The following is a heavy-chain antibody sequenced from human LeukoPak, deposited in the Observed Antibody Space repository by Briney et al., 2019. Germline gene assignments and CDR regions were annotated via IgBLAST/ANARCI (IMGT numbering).Heavy chain of an antibody. D-gene: IGHD3-10*01. CDR1: GFTLNGYW. V-gene: IGHV3-74*01. Sequence: GGSLRLSCAAPGFTLNGYWMHWVRQAPGKGLVWVSRINSDGSTTSYADSVKGRFTISRDNSKNTLYLQMNSLRAEDAAVYFCARVATGSYDWFDPWGQGTLVTVSS. CDR2: INSDGSTT. CDR3: ARVATGSYDWFDP. J-gene: IGHJ5*02.